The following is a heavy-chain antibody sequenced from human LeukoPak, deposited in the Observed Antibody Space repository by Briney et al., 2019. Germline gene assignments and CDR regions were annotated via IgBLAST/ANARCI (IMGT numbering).Heavy chain of an antibody. CDR3: AGVSYYYGSGSKRGYYYNYYMDV. J-gene: IGHJ6*03. D-gene: IGHD3-10*01. CDR1: GGSISNYY. CDR2: FYYSGST. Sequence: SETLSLTCTVSGGSISNYYWSWIRQPPGKGLEWIGYFYYSGSTNYNPSLKSRVTISVDTSKNQFALKLSSVTAADTAVYYCAGVSYYYGSGSKRGYYYNYYMDVWGKGTTVIVSS. V-gene: IGHV4-59*01.